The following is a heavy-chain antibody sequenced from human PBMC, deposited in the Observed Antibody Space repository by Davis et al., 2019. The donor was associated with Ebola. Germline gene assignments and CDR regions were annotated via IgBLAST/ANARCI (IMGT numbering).Heavy chain of an antibody. CDR3: ARDDRWGSGCDY. CDR2: IYYSRST. CDR1: GGSVSSGRYY. Sequence: PSETLSLTCTVSGGSVSSGRYYWSWIRQPPGKGLEWIGYIYYSRSTNYNPSLKSRVTISVDTSKNQFSLKLSSVTAADTAVYYCARDDRWGSGCDYWGQGTLVTVSS. J-gene: IGHJ4*02. D-gene: IGHD6-19*01. V-gene: IGHV4-61*01.